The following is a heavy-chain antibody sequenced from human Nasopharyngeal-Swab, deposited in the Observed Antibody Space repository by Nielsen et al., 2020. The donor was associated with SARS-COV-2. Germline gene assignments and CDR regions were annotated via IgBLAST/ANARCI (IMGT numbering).Heavy chain of an antibody. V-gene: IGHV4-34*01. Sequence: SETLSLTCAVYGGSFSGYYWSWIRQPPGKGLEWIGEINHSGSTNYNPSLKCRVTISVDTSKNQFSLKLSSVTAADTAVYYCARVKYYFDYWGQGTLVTVSS. CDR1: GGSFSGYY. CDR3: ARVKYYFDY. J-gene: IGHJ4*02. CDR2: INHSGST.